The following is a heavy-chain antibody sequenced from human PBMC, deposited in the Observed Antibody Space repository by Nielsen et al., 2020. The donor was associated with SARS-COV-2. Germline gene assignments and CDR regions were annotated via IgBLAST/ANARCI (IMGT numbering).Heavy chain of an antibody. CDR3: ARPKRAAAGNSYFDY. CDR1: GGSISSGGYS. V-gene: IGHV4-39*07. CDR2: INHSGST. J-gene: IGHJ4*02. Sequence: SETLSLTCIVSGGSISSGGYSWSWIRQPPGKGLEWIGEINHSGSTNYNPSLRSRVTISVDTSKNQFSLKLSSVTAADTAVYYCARPKRAAAGNSYFDYWGQGTLVTVSS. D-gene: IGHD6-13*01.